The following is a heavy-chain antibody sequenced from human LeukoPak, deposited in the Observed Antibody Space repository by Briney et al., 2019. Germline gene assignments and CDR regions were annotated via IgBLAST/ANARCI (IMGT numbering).Heavy chain of an antibody. V-gene: IGHV3-23*01. Sequence: GGSLRLSCAASGFTFGSYAMSWVRQSPGKGLEWVSAVIGSGGSTYYADSVKGRYTISRDNSKNTLYLQMNSLRAEDTAVYYCARGFQPVFDYWGQGILVTVSS. CDR2: VIGSGGST. CDR1: GFTFGSYA. D-gene: IGHD2-2*01. J-gene: IGHJ4*02. CDR3: ARGFQPVFDY.